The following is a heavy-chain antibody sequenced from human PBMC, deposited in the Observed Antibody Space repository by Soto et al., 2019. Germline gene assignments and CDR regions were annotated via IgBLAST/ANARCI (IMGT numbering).Heavy chain of an antibody. D-gene: IGHD3-3*01. J-gene: IGHJ4*02. CDR3: AHRVLRSVFGLVTTTAIYFDF. CDR1: GFSLTTSGVG. V-gene: IGHV2-5*02. Sequence: QITLNESGPTVVRPTETLTLTRRFSGFSLTTSGVGVGWIRQSPGKAPEWLALIYWDDDKRYSASLKSRLTITKDISKNQVVLTVSDLDQTGTATYYCAHRVLRSVFGLVTTTAIYFDFWGQGTPVAVSS. CDR2: IYWDDDK.